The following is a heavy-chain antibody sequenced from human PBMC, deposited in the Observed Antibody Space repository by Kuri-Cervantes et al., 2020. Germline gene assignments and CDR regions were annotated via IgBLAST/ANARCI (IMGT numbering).Heavy chain of an antibody. CDR2: IYHSGST. D-gene: IGHD6-6*01. CDR3: ARSLQLVPYYYYGMDV. J-gene: IGHJ6*02. Sequence: SCAVSGGSISSSNWWSWVRQPPGKGLEWIGEIYHSGSTNYNPSLKSRVTISVDKSKNQFSLKLSSVTAADTAVYYCARSLQLVPYYYYGMDVWGQGTTVTVSS. CDR1: GGSISSSNW. V-gene: IGHV4-4*02.